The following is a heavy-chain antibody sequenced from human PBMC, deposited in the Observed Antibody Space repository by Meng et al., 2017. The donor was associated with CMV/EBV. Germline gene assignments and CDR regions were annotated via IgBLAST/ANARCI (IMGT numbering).Heavy chain of an antibody. D-gene: IGHD5/OR15-5a*01. CDR2: IYSGGSST. CDR3: AKPSVDYFDY. Sequence: GESLKISCAASGFTFSSYAMSWVRQAPGKGLEWVSVIYSGGSSTYYADSVKGRFTISRDNSKNTLYLQMNSLRAEDTAVYYCAKPSVDYFDYWGQGTLVTVSS. V-gene: IGHV3-23*03. J-gene: IGHJ4*02. CDR1: GFTFSSYA.